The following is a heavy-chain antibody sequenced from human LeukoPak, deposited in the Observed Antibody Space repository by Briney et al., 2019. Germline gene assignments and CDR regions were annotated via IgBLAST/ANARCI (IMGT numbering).Heavy chain of an antibody. CDR3: ARDRGVGAKIDY. Sequence: SETLSLTCTVSGYSISSGYYWGWIRQPPGKGLEWIGSIYHSGSTYYNPSLKSRVTISVDTSKNQFSLKPSSVTAADTAVYYCARDRGVGAKIDYWGQGTLVTVSS. CDR2: IYHSGST. D-gene: IGHD1-26*01. V-gene: IGHV4-38-2*02. CDR1: GYSISSGYY. J-gene: IGHJ4*02.